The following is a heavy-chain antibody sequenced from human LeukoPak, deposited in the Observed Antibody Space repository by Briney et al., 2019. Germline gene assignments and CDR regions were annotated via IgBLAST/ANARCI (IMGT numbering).Heavy chain of an antibody. CDR1: GASISSGAYS. J-gene: IGHJ4*01. Sequence: SETLSLTCTVSGASISSGAYSWGWGRQPPGKGLEWIVSFYYGGSTSYNASLKTRVNISVDTPKNHLSLRLNSVTAADTSVYYCAALAVAGTSEGYWGQGSLIIVSS. V-gene: IGHV4-39*01. D-gene: IGHD6-19*01. CDR3: AALAVAGTSEGY. CDR2: FYYGGST.